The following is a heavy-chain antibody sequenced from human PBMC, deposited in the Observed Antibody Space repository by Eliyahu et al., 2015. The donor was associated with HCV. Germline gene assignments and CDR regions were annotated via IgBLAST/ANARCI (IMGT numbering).Heavy chain of an antibody. CDR2: ISSDGSNT. J-gene: IGHJ6*03. D-gene: IGHD3-16*01. CDR3: AKESWGTGRVNLPGGYYYYYMDV. Sequence: QVQLVESGGGVVQPGRSLRLXCAASGFXFNNXGMXGVRXAPGKGLEWVAVISSDGSNTYYADSVKGRFTISRDNSKNTLYLQMNSLRAEDTAVYYCAKESWGTGRVNLPGGYYYYYMDVWGKGTTVTVSS. CDR1: GFXFNNXG. V-gene: IGHV3-30*18.